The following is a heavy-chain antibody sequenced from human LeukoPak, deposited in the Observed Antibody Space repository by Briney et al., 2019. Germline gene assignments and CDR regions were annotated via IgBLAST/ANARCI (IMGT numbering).Heavy chain of an antibody. CDR1: GGSISSHY. Sequence: SETLSLTCIVSGGSISSHYWTWIRPPPGKGLEWIGNIFYSGSTNYNPSLKSRLTISVDTSKNQFSLKLSSVTASDTAVYYCACRDGTEWGHGTLVTVSS. J-gene: IGHJ4*01. D-gene: IGHD5-24*01. V-gene: IGHV4-59*08. CDR3: ACRDGTE. CDR2: IFYSGST.